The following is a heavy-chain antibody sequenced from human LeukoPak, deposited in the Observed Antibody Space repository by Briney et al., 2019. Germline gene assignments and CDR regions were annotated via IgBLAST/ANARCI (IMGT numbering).Heavy chain of an antibody. CDR2: IRGKAYGGTT. V-gene: IGHV3-49*04. Sequence: GGSLRLSCTASGFTFGDYIMSWVRQAPGKGLEWVGFIRGKAYGGTTEYAASVKGRFTISRDDSKSTAYLQVNSLKTEDTAVYYCTRDGSGMHYGMDVWGQGTTVTVSS. CDR3: TRDGSGMHYGMDV. D-gene: IGHD1-26*01. CDR1: GFTFGDYI. J-gene: IGHJ6*02.